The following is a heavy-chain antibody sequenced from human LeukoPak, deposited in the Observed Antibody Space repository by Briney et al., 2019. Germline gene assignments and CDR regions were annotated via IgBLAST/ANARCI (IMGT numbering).Heavy chain of an antibody. CDR2: IMPGGHM. J-gene: IGHJ4*02. Sequence: PGGSLRLSCRASGFSVDSVFMNWVRQPPGKGLEWVSFIMPGGHMDYTDSVKGRFTISRDNSKNTLYLQMNSLRAEDTAVYYCAREPPIMITFGGVIVPQYYFDYWGQGTLVTVSS. CDR3: AREPPIMITFGGVIVPQYYFDY. CDR1: GFSVDSVF. D-gene: IGHD3-16*02. V-gene: IGHV3-66*01.